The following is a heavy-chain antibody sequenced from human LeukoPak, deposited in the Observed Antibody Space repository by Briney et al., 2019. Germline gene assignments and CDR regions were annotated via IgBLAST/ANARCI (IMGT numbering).Heavy chain of an antibody. Sequence: LETLSLTCAVYGGSFSGYYWSWIRQPPGKGLEWIGEINHSGSTNYNPSLKSRVTISVDTSKNQFSLKLSSVTAADTAVYYCARRRAITMVRGAADSVWGQGTMVTVSS. J-gene: IGHJ3*01. CDR1: GGSFSGYY. V-gene: IGHV4-34*01. CDR2: INHSGST. D-gene: IGHD3-10*01. CDR3: ARRRAITMVRGAADSV.